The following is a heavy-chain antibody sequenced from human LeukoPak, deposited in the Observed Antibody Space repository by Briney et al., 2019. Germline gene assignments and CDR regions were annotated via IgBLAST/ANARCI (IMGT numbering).Heavy chain of an antibody. J-gene: IGHJ4*02. V-gene: IGHV3-11*06. CDR2: ISSSSSYI. CDR1: GFTFRDYY. Sequence: KPGGSLRLSCATSGFTFRDYYMSWVRQAPGKGLEWVSSISSSSSYIYYADSVKGRFTISRDNAKNSLYLQMNSLRAEDTAVYYCASTLGYCSSSSCQIFDYWGQGTLVTVSS. CDR3: ASTLGYCSSSSCQIFDY. D-gene: IGHD2-15*01.